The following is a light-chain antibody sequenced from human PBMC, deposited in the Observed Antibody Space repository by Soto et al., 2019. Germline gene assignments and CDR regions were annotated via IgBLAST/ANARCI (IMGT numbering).Light chain of an antibody. CDR3: QQHSNWLT. V-gene: IGKV3-11*01. CDR2: AAS. J-gene: IGKJ4*01. Sequence: EIVLTQSPDTLSLSPGERATLSCRASQSVNSYLAWYQQKPGQAPRLLIYAASNRATGIPARFSGSGSGTDFTLTISSLEPDDFAVYYCQQHSNWLTFGGGTKVEIK. CDR1: QSVNSY.